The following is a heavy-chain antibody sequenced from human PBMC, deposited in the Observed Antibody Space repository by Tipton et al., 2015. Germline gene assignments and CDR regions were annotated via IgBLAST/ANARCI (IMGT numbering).Heavy chain of an antibody. Sequence: TLSLTCTVSGGSVSSGTYFWGWIRQTPGKGLEWIGYISHRDGTYYNPSLKSRVAISLDTSKNHLFLNLNSVTAADTAVYYCASLLLYGDYVHGLGYWGRGTLVTVSS. V-gene: IGHV4-61*03. J-gene: IGHJ4*02. D-gene: IGHD4-17*01. CDR1: GGSVSSGTYF. CDR2: ISHRDGT. CDR3: ASLLLYGDYVHGLGY.